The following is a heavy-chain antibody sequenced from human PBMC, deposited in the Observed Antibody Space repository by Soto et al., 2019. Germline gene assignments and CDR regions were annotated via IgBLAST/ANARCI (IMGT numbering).Heavy chain of an antibody. CDR1: GFTFSSYA. V-gene: IGHV3-30-3*01. CDR3: ARDRGIAARRYYYYGMDV. D-gene: IGHD6-6*01. CDR2: ISYDGSNK. J-gene: IGHJ6*02. Sequence: PGGSLRLSCAASGFTFSSYAMHWVRQAPGKGLEWVAVISYDGSNKYYADSVKGRFTISRDNSKNTLYLQMNSLRAEDTAVYYCARDRGIAARRYYYYGMDVWGQGTTVTVSS.